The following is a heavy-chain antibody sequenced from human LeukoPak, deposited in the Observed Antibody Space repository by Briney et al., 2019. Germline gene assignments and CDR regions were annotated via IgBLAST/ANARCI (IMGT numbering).Heavy chain of an antibody. Sequence: PGGSLRLSCAASGFTFSSYAMSWVRQATGKGLEWVSAISGSGGSTYYADSVKGRFTISRDNSKNTLYLQMNSLRAEDTAVYYCAKGGGSNPYYYYYMDVWGKGTTVTVSS. CDR2: ISGSGGST. CDR1: GFTFSSYA. D-gene: IGHD3-16*01. V-gene: IGHV3-23*01. CDR3: AKGGGSNPYYYYYMDV. J-gene: IGHJ6*03.